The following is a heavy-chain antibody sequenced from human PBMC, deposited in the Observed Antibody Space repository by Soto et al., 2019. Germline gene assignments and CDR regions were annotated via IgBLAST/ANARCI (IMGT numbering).Heavy chain of an antibody. J-gene: IGHJ4*02. Sequence: QVQLQESGPGLVKPSQTLSLTCTVSGGSISSGGYYWSWIRQHPGKGLEWIGYIYYSGSTYYNPSLKGRVTISADTSKNQFSLKLSSVTAADTAVYYCARSSTSANYFDYWGQGTLVTVSS. D-gene: IGHD2-2*01. V-gene: IGHV4-31*03. CDR1: GGSISSGGYY. CDR3: ARSSTSANYFDY. CDR2: IYYSGST.